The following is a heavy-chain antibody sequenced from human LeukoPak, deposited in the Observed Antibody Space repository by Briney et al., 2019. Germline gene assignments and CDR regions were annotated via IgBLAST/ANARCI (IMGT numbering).Heavy chain of an antibody. CDR2: INPNGGGT. CDR1: GYSFTAYY. V-gene: IGHV1-2*02. Sequence: ASVKVSCKASGYSFTAYYIHWVRQAPGQGLEWMGWINPNGGGTDYPQKFQGRVTMTRDTSISTAYMELSSLKSDDAAVYFCARGDGLLDVWGKGTTVTVSS. J-gene: IGHJ6*04. CDR3: ARGDGLLDV.